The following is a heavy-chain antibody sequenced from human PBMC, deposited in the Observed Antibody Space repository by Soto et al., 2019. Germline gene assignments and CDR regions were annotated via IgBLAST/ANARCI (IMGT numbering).Heavy chain of an antibody. Sequence: ASVKVSGKASGYTFTSYGISWVRQAPGQGLEWMGWISAYNGDTNYAQKLQGRVTMTTDTSTSTAYMELRSLRSDDTAVYYCARDRTGTDWFDPWGQGTLVTVSS. J-gene: IGHJ5*02. CDR2: ISAYNGDT. CDR3: ARDRTGTDWFDP. V-gene: IGHV1-18*04. D-gene: IGHD1-1*01. CDR1: GYTFTSYG.